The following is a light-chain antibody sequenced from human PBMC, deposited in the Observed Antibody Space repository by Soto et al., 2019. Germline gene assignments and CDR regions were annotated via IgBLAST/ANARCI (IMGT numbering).Light chain of an antibody. J-gene: IGLJ1*01. Sequence: QSVLTQPASVSGSPGQSITISCTGTSSDVGAYNYVSWYQQHPGKAPKLMIYDVTNRPSGVSNRFSGSKSGYTASLTISGLQAGDEADYYCSSYTTSSTYVFGTGTKVTVL. V-gene: IGLV2-14*03. CDR1: SSDVGAYNY. CDR2: DVT. CDR3: SSYTTSSTYV.